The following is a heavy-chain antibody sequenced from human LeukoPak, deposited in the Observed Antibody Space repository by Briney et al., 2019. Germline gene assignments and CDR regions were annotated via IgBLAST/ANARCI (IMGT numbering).Heavy chain of an antibody. CDR2: INHSGST. V-gene: IGHV4-34*01. CDR3: ARGRLDPKRKDGYNLTPFDY. D-gene: IGHD5-24*01. J-gene: IGHJ4*02. Sequence: PSETLSLTCAVYGGSFSGYYWSWIRQPPGKGLEWSGEINHSGSTNYNPSLKSRVTISVDTSKNQFSLKLSSVTAADTAVYYCARGRLDPKRKDGYNLTPFDYWGQGTLVTVSS. CDR1: GGSFSGYY.